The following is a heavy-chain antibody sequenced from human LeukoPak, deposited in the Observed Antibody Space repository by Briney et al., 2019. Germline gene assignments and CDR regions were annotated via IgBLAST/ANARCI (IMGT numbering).Heavy chain of an antibody. Sequence: PGGSLRLSCVASGFTFSDYWMNWVRQAPGKGLEWVANIDQDGSSKYYLDSVKGRFTISRDNAKNSLYLQINNLRAEDTAVYFCARGDWAPFDYWGQRSLLTVSS. V-gene: IGHV3-7*01. D-gene: IGHD2-21*02. CDR1: GFTFSDYW. CDR3: ARGDWAPFDY. CDR2: IDQDGSSK. J-gene: IGHJ4*02.